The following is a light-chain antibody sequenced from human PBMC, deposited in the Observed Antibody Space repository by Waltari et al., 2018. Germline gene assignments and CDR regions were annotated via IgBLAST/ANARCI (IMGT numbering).Light chain of an antibody. CDR1: GSNIGAGYD. Sequence: QSVLTQPPSVSGAPGQRVTISCTGGGSNIGAGYDVHWYRQLPGKALELLIYGFHFRPSGVPDRFLGFRFGTSASLAITGLPAEDEADYYCQSYDTSLSVVFGGGTKLTV. CDR3: QSYDTSLSVV. J-gene: IGLJ2*01. CDR2: GFH. V-gene: IGLV1-40*01.